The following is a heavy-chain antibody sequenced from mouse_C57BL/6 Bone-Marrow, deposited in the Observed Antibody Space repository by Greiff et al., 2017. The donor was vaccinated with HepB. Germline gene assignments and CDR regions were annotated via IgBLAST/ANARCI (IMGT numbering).Heavy chain of an antibody. CDR1: GYTFTSYG. D-gene: IGHD1-1*01. Sequence: QVQLQQSGAELARPGASVKLSCKASGYTFTSYGISWVKQSTGQGLEWIGEIYPRSGNTYYNEKFKGKATLTADKSSSTAYMELRSLTSEDSAVYFCARSFITTVVAYYFDYWGQGTTLTVSS. CDR2: IYPRSGNT. V-gene: IGHV1-81*01. CDR3: ARSFITTVVAYYFDY. J-gene: IGHJ2*01.